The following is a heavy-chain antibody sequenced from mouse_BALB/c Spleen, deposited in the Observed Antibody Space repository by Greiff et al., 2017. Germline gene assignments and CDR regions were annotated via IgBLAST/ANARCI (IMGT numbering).Heavy chain of an antibody. J-gene: IGHJ1*01. CDR2: ISYSGST. CDR3: ARGRNFDV. Sequence: ESGPGLVKPSQSLSLTCTVTGYSITSDYAWNWIRQFPGNKLEWMGYISYSGSTSYNPSLKSRISITRDTSKNQFFLQLNSVTTEDTATYYCARGRNFDVWGAGTTVTVSS. CDR1: GYSITSDYA. V-gene: IGHV3-2*02.